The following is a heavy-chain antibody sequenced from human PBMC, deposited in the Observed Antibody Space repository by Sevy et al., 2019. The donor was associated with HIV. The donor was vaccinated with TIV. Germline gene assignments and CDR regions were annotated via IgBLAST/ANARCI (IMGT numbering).Heavy chain of an antibody. D-gene: IGHD2-2*01. J-gene: IGHJ4*02. V-gene: IGHV3-33*01. CDR3: VRESPSDWYLVS. CDR2: IWFDGNKK. CDR1: GFTFSNYN. Sequence: GGSLRLSCAASGFTFSNYNMHWVRQAPGKGLEWVAAIWFDGNKKYYEDSVKGRFTIFRDNSKSTQYLQMSSLRADDTAVYYWVRESPSDWYLVSWGQGTLVTVSS.